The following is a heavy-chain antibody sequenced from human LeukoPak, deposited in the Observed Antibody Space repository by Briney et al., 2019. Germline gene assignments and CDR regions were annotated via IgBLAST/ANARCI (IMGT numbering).Heavy chain of an antibody. D-gene: IGHD3-22*01. CDR1: GFTFSSYA. CDR3: TSGAYYYDSSGGY. Sequence: PGGSLRLSCAASGFTFSSYAMSWVRQASGKGLEWVGRIRSKANSYATAYAASVKGRFTISRDDSKNTAYLQMNSLKTEDTAVYYCTSGAYYYDSSGGYWGQGTLVTVSS. V-gene: IGHV3-73*01. CDR2: IRSKANSYAT. J-gene: IGHJ4*02.